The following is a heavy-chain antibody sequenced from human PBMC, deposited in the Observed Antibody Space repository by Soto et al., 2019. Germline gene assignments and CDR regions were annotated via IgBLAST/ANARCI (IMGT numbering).Heavy chain of an antibody. J-gene: IGHJ5*02. CDR3: ARGRYGSGSYYAGSWFDP. V-gene: IGHV4-34*01. CDR1: GGSFSGYY. D-gene: IGHD3-10*01. Sequence: PSETLSLTCAVYGGSFSGYYWSWTRQPPGKGLEWIGEINHSGSTNYNPSLKSRVTISVDTSKNQFSLKLSSVTAADTAVYYCARGRYGSGSYYAGSWFDPWGQGTLVTVSS. CDR2: INHSGST.